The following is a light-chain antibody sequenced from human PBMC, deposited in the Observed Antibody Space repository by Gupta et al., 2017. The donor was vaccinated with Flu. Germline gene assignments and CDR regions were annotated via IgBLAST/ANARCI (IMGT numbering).Light chain of an antibody. CDR3: QAWDDSTVV. CDR1: KLGDKF. CDR2: DDN. Sequence: SYELAQPPPVSVSPGQTASVTCSGDKLGDKFVSWYQQKPGQSPVVVIYDDNRRPSGIPERLSGSNSGNTATLTISGTLAVDEADYFCQAWDDSTVVFGGGTKLTVL. J-gene: IGLJ2*01. V-gene: IGLV3-1*01.